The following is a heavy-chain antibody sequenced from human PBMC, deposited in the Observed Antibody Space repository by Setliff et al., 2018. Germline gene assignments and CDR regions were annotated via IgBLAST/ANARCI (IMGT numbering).Heavy chain of an antibody. V-gene: IGHV3-23*01. CDR3: AKSPHDFWSGRVFFDY. CDR2: IIGSGIST. D-gene: IGHD3-3*01. J-gene: IGHJ4*01. CDR1: GFSFSSYA. Sequence: GVLRLSCAASGFSFSSYAMSWVRQAPGKGLEWVSSIIGSGISTYYADSVQGRFTISRDNHKNTLHLQMNSLRVEDTAIYYCAKSPHDFWSGRVFFDYWGQGILVTVSS.